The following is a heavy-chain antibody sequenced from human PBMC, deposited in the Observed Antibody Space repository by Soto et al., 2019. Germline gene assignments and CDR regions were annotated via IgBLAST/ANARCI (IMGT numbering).Heavy chain of an antibody. CDR2: INWNSGSI. V-gene: IGHV3-9*02. Sequence: GGSLRLSCAASGFTSDDYAMHWVRQVPGKGLEWVSGINWNSGSIGYADSVKGRSAISRDNAKNSLHLQMNSLRAEDTAFYYCVKDESINWYSGHFRHWGQGTLVTVSS. CDR1: GFTSDDYA. CDR3: VKDESINWYSGHFRH. D-gene: IGHD6-13*01. J-gene: IGHJ1*01.